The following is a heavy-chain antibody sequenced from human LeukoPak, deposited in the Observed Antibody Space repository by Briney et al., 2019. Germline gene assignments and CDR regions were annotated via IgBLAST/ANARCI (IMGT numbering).Heavy chain of an antibody. V-gene: IGHV4-39*01. CDR1: GGSIRSSTYY. D-gene: IGHD6-13*01. J-gene: IGHJ4*02. CDR2: ISSSEGT. Sequence: SETLSLTCTVSGGSIRSSTYYWGWIRQPPGKGLEWIGSISSSEGTYYSPSLKSRVTISVNTSKNQFSLKLSSVSAADTAVYYCAGRPTSVPAAGTLWGQGTLVTVSS. CDR3: AGRPTSVPAAGTL.